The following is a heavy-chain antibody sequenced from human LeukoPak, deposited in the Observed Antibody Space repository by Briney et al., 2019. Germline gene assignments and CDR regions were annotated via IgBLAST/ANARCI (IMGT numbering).Heavy chain of an antibody. D-gene: IGHD6-19*01. Sequence: KVSCKASGVTFSSYAISWVRPAPGQGLEWMGGIIPISGTANYAQKFQGRVTITADKSTSTAYMELSSLRSEDTAVYYCAREQAVAGTSGWFDPWGQGTLVTVSS. CDR1: GVTFSSYA. CDR2: IIPISGTA. J-gene: IGHJ5*02. CDR3: AREQAVAGTSGWFDP. V-gene: IGHV1-69*06.